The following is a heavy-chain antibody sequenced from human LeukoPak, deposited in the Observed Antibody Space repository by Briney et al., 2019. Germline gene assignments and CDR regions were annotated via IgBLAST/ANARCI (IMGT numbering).Heavy chain of an antibody. Sequence: GGSLRLSCAASGFTFSNAWMSWVRQAPGKGLEWVANINPAGSETFHVDPVKGRFSISRDHAKNLVYLQMNSLRAEDTAVYYCATFGLVAALDLWGQGTLVTVSS. J-gene: IGHJ4*02. CDR2: INPAGSET. D-gene: IGHD5-12*01. CDR3: ATFGLVAALDL. V-gene: IGHV3-7*01. CDR1: GFTFSNAW.